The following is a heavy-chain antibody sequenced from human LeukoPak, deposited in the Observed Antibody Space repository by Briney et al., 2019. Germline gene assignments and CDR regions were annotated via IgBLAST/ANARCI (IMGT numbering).Heavy chain of an antibody. CDR2: IIPILGIA. CDR1: GGTFISYA. Sequence: ASVTVSFKASGGTFISYAIRWVRQAPGQGLEWMGRIIPILGIANYAQKFQGRVTITADKSTSTAYMELSSLRSEDTAVYYCARHDIVLMTGFDYWGQGTLVTVSS. CDR3: ARHDIVLMTGFDY. J-gene: IGHJ4*02. V-gene: IGHV1-69*04. D-gene: IGHD2-8*01.